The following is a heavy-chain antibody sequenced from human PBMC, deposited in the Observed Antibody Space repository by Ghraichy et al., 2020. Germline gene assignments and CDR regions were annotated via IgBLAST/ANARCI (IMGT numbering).Heavy chain of an antibody. J-gene: IGHJ4*02. V-gene: IGHV4-61*01. CDR3: ARVMTSYCGGDCYSHYFGF. CDR1: GGSVSSGSHH. CDR2: IYHTGST. Sequence: SETLSLTCTVSGGSVSSGSHHWSWIRQPPGKGLEWIGSIYHTGSTNYNPSLKSRVTLSVDTSKNQFSLKLRTVTAADTTVYYCARVMTSYCGGDCYSHYFGFWGPGNLVTSSS. D-gene: IGHD2-21*02.